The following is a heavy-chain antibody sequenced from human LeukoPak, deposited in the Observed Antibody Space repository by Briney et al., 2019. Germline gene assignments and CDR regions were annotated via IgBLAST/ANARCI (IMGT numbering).Heavy chain of an antibody. CDR3: ASPVYYYDSSAHYAFDI. CDR2: IYPGDSDT. D-gene: IGHD3-22*01. V-gene: IGHV5-51*01. J-gene: IGHJ3*02. Sequence: GESLKISCKGSGYSFTSYWIGWVRQMPGKGLEWMGIIYPGDSDTRCSPPFQGQVTISADKSISTAYLQWSSLKASDTAMYYCASPVYYYDSSAHYAFDIWGQGTMVTVSS. CDR1: GYSFTSYW.